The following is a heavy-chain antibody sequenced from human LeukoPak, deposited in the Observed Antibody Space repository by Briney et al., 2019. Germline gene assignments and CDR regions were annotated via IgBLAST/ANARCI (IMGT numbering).Heavy chain of an antibody. CDR1: GYTFTNYA. J-gene: IGHJ3*01. CDR2: INTNTGNP. V-gene: IGHV7-4-1*02. Sequence: ASVKVSCKASGYTFTNYAMNWVRQAPGQGLEWMGWINTNTGNPTYAQGFTGRFVFSLDTSVSTAYLQMNSLRAEDTAVYYCARDQKWWTRWGQGTMVTVSS. D-gene: IGHD2-15*01. CDR3: ARDQKWWTR.